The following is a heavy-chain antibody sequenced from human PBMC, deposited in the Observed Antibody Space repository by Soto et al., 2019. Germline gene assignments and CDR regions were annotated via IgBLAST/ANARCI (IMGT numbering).Heavy chain of an antibody. Sequence: GSLRLSCAASGLTFSDAWMDWVRQAPGKGLEWVGRLKSEIDDGTRELAAPVKGRFTISRDDSNNRLYLQMNSLKAEDSAVYYCTTLSDGGYAGSWGQGILVSLSS. J-gene: IGHJ5*02. CDR3: TTLSDGGYAGS. D-gene: IGHD2-2*01. V-gene: IGHV3-15*01. CDR1: GLTFSDAW. CDR2: LKSEIDDGTR.